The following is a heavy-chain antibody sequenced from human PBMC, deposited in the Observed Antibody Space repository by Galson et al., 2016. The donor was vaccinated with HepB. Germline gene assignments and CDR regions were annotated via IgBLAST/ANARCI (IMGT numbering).Heavy chain of an antibody. CDR3: AREAGIAAAATYDY. Sequence: SLRLSCAASGFTFSRYGMHWVRQAPGKGLEWVALIWSDGSNKYYADSVKGRFTISRDNSKNTAYLQMNSLRAEDRAVHYCAREAGIAAAATYDYWGQGTLVTVSS. CDR2: IWSDGSNK. V-gene: IGHV3-33*01. J-gene: IGHJ4*02. D-gene: IGHD6-13*01. CDR1: GFTFSRYG.